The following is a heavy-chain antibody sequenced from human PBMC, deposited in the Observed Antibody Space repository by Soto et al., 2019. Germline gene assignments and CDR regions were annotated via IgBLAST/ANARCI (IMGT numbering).Heavy chain of an antibody. J-gene: IGHJ6*02. CDR2: IIPIFGTT. D-gene: IGHD6-13*01. CDR1: GGTFSSYA. Sequence: QVHLVQSGAEVKKPGSSVKVSCKASGGTFSSYAISWVRQAPGQGLEWMGGIIPIFGTTTYAQKFQGRVTITANKSTNAYMELSSLRSEDTAVYFCARVRYSRSWGGAQNYHSGMDIWGQGTTVTVSS. CDR3: ARVRYSRSWGGAQNYHSGMDI. V-gene: IGHV1-69*06.